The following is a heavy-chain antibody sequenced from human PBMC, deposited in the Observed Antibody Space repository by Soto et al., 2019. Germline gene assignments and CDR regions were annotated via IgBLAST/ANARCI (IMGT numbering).Heavy chain of an antibody. CDR2: IIPIFGTA. CDR1: GGTFSSYA. J-gene: IGHJ5*02. D-gene: IGHD1-7*01. Sequence: GASVKVSCKASGGTFSSYAISWVRQAPGQGLEWMGGIIPIFGTANYAQKFQGRVTMTADESTSTAYMELSSLRSEDTAVYYCARGTYNWNYVAIYNWFDPWGQGTLVTVSS. CDR3: ARGTYNWNYVAIYNWFDP. V-gene: IGHV1-69*13.